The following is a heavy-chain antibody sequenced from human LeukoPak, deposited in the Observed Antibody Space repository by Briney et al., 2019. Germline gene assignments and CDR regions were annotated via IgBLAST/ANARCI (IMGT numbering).Heavy chain of an antibody. V-gene: IGHV4-39*01. CDR2: IYNSGTT. D-gene: IGHD4-17*01. CDR1: GGSIRNSSFY. J-gene: IGHJ5*02. Sequence: SETLSLTCAVSGGSIRNSSFYWGWIRQPPGKGLEWIASIYNSGTTYYNPSLKSRITIFVDTSKNQVSLKLRSVTAADTAVYYCARGRLRFDPWGQGTLVTVSS. CDR3: ARGRLRFDP.